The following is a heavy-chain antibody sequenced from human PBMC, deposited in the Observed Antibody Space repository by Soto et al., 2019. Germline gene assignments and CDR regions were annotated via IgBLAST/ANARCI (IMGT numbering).Heavy chain of an antibody. Sequence: PSETLSLTCAVSGASIGSGGWWSWVRQPPGKGLEWIGSIYYSGQTYYNPSLKSRVTISVDRSKNQFSLNLTSVTATDTAFYYCARHGSSWGQGTLVTVSS. CDR2: IYYSGQT. V-gene: IGHV4-4*02. CDR3: ARHGSS. CDR1: GASIGSGGW. J-gene: IGHJ5*02.